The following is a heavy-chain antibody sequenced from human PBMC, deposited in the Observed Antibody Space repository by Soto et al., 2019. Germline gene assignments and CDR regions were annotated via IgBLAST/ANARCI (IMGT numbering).Heavy chain of an antibody. V-gene: IGHV1-69*12. CDR3: ARGPLPYYYAMEPTFNAESFQH. J-gene: IGHJ1*01. CDR2: IIPIFGTA. Sequence: QVQLVQSGAEVKKPGSSVKVSCKASGGTFSSYAISWVRQAPGQGLEWMGGIIPIFGTANYAQKCQGRVTITADESTSTADLELSTLRSEDTAVYYCARGPLPYYYAMEPTFNAESFQHWGQGTLVTVSS. D-gene: IGHD3-10*01. CDR1: GGTFSSYA.